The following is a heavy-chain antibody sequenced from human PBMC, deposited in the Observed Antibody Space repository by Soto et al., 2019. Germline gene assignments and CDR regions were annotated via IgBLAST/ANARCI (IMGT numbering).Heavy chain of an antibody. CDR2: IKQDGSEK. CDR3: ARDQRVYEFEYFQH. J-gene: IGHJ1*01. D-gene: IGHD2-8*01. V-gene: IGHV3-7*01. CDR1: GFTFSSYW. Sequence: GGSLRLSCAASGFTFSSYWMSWVRQAPGKGLEWVANIKQDGSEKYYVDSVKGRFTISRDNAKNSLYLQMNSLRAEDTAVYYCARDQRVYEFEYFQHWGQGTLVTVSS.